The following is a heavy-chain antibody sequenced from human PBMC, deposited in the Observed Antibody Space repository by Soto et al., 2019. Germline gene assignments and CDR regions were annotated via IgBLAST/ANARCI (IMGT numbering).Heavy chain of an antibody. CDR2: ISGSGGST. J-gene: IGHJ6*03. V-gene: IGHV3-23*01. Sequence: PGGSLRLSCAASGFTFSSYAMSWVRQAPGKGLEWVSAISGSGGSTYYADSVKGRFTISRDNSKNTLYLQMNSLRAEDTAVYYCANDYDFWSVNPDYYMDVWGKGTTVTVSS. CDR1: GFTFSSYA. D-gene: IGHD3-3*01. CDR3: ANDYDFWSVNPDYYMDV.